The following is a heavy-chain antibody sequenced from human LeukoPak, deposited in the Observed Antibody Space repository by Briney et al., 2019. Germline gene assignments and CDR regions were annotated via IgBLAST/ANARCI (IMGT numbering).Heavy chain of an antibody. CDR3: AKTQAVVGADFDY. CDR2: ISSNGGRT. CDR1: GFTFSSYA. V-gene: IGHV3-64*01. D-gene: IGHD1-26*01. J-gene: IGHJ4*02. Sequence: GGSLRLSCAASGFTFSSYAMHWVRQAPGKGLEYVSAISSNGGRTYYANSVKGRSTISRDNSKNTLYLQMACLRAADMAVYYRAKTQAVVGADFDYWGQGTLVPV.